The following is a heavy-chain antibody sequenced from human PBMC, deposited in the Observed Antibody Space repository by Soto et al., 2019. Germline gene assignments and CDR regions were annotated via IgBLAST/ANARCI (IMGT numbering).Heavy chain of an antibody. CDR3: ASQTGTTAFDI. CDR2: TRNKANSYTT. D-gene: IGHD1-7*01. CDR1: GFTFSDHY. J-gene: IGHJ3*02. Sequence: GGSLRLSCAASGFTFSDHYMDWVRQAPGKGLEWVGRTRNKANSYTTEYAASVKGRFTISRDDSKNSLYLQMNSLKTEDTAVYYCASQTGTTAFDIWGQGTMVTVSS. V-gene: IGHV3-72*01.